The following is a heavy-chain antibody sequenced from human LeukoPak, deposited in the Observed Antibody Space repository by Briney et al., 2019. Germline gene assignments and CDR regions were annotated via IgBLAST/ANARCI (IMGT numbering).Heavy chain of an antibody. CDR3: ARAPAGYCSGGSCATFDY. CDR2: INPSGGST. Sequence: GASVKVSCKASGYTFTSYYMHWARQAPGQGLEWMGIINPSGGSTSYAQKFQGRVTMTRDTSTSTVYMELSSLRSEDTAVYYCARAPAGYCSGGSCATFDYWGQGTLVTVSS. CDR1: GYTFTSYY. J-gene: IGHJ4*02. D-gene: IGHD2-15*01. V-gene: IGHV1-46*01.